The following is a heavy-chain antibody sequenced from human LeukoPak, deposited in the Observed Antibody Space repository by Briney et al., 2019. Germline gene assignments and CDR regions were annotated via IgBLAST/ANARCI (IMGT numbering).Heavy chain of an antibody. CDR3: ARVQYDFWSGYYRSQGQFWFDP. V-gene: IGHV1-69*05. J-gene: IGHJ5*02. CDR1: GGTFSSCA. CDR2: IIPIFGTA. Sequence: SVKVSCKASGGTFSSCAISWVRQAPGQGLEWMGGIIPIFGTANYAQKFQGRVTITTDESTSTAYMELSSLRSEDTAVYYCARVQYDFWSGYYRSQGQFWFDPWGQGTLVTVSS. D-gene: IGHD3-3*01.